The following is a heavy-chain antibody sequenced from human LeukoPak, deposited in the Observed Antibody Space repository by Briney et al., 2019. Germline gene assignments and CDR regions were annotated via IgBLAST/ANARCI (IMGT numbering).Heavy chain of an antibody. Sequence: PGGSLRLSCAASGFTFNIYSMNWARQAPGEGLEWVSSISGTSNYIYYAHSVKGRFTISRDNAKSSLYLHMNSLRAEDTAVYYCARGLQLWYRGDAFDIWGEGTMVTVSS. V-gene: IGHV3-21*01. J-gene: IGHJ3*02. D-gene: IGHD5-18*01. CDR3: ARGLQLWYRGDAFDI. CDR2: ISGTSNYI. CDR1: GFTFNIYS.